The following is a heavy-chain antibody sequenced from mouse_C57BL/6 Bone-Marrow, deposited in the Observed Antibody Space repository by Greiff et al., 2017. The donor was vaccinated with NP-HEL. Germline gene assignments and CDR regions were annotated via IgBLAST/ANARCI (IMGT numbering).Heavy chain of an antibody. D-gene: IGHD2-4*01. J-gene: IGHJ3*01. CDR3: ANLIYYDYDGGGWFAY. V-gene: IGHV1-81*01. CDR2: IYPRSGNT. CDR1: GYTFTSYG. Sequence: VQLQQSGAELARPGASVKLSCKASGYTFTSYGISWVKQRTGQGLEWIGEIYPRSGNTYYNEKFKGKATLTADKSSSTAYMELRSLTSEDSAVYFCANLIYYDYDGGGWFAYWGQGTLVTVSA.